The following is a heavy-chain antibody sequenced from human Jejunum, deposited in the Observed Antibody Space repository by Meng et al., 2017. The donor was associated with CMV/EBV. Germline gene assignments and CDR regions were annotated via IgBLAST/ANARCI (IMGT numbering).Heavy chain of an antibody. CDR1: GGSVSSGGYY. CDR3: ARVSSGWDYFDY. CDR2: IYYSGST. J-gene: IGHJ4*02. D-gene: IGHD6-19*01. V-gene: IGHV4-31*03. Sequence: QAQLEELGPGLVKPSQTLSLTCTCSGGSVSSGGYYWTWIRQHPGKGLEWFGHIYYSGSTFYNPSLKRRVIISIGTSKNQFSLNLRSVTVADTAVYYCARVSSGWDYFDYWGQGTLVTVSS.